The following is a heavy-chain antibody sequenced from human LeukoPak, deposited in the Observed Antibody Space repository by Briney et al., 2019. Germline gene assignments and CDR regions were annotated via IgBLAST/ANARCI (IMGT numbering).Heavy chain of an antibody. V-gene: IGHV4-4*07. J-gene: IGHJ5*02. D-gene: IGHD2-15*01. CDR3: AREYIVVVVAATDNWFDP. CDR1: GGSISSYY. CDR2: IYTSGST. Sequence: SETLSLACTVSGGSISSYYWSWIRQPAGKGLEWIGRIYTSGSTNYNPSLKSQVTMSVDTSKNQFSLKLSSVTAADTAVYYCAREYIVVVVAATDNWFDPWGQGTLVTVSS.